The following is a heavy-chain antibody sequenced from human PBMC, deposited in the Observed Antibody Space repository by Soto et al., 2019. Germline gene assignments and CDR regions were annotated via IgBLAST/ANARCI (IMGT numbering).Heavy chain of an antibody. D-gene: IGHD1-26*01. CDR1: GGTFGSDG. Sequence: QVQLVQSGAEVKKPGSSVKVSCQASGGTFGSDGVSWVRQAPGQVFEWMGAIIPIFGTTNYAQNFQGRITMTADEPTSTVYLELSGLRSEDTALYYCAKYKEGDSGSLQYSHSWGQGTLVTVSS. J-gene: IGHJ4*02. CDR2: IIPIFGTT. V-gene: IGHV1-69*01. CDR3: AKYKEGDSGSLQYSHS.